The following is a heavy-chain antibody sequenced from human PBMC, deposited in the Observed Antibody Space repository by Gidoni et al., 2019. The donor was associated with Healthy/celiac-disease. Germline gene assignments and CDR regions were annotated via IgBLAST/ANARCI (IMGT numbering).Heavy chain of an antibody. CDR1: GFTFSSYA. CDR3: AKEAHDYGDYGRFDP. V-gene: IGHV3-23*01. D-gene: IGHD4-17*01. Sequence: EVQRLEFGGGLVQSGGSLRLSCAASGFTFSSYAMSWVRQAPGKGLEWVSASSGSGGSTYYADSVKGRFTIARDNSKNTLYLQMNSLRAEDTAVYYCAKEAHDYGDYGRFDPWGQGTLVTVSS. CDR2: SSGSGGST. J-gene: IGHJ5*02.